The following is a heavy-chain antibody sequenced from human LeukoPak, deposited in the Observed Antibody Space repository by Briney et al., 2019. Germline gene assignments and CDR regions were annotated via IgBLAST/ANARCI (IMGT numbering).Heavy chain of an antibody. CDR3: ARDLSGWELQEY. V-gene: IGHV3-7*01. D-gene: IGHD1-26*01. CDR2: IKQDGSEK. Sequence: PGGSLRLSCAPSGFTLISFWISWVRAAPGRGLEWVANIKQDGSEKYYVDPVKGRFTISRDNAKNSLYLQMNSLRAEDTAVYYCARDLSGWELQEYWGQGTLVTVSS. J-gene: IGHJ4*01. CDR1: GFTLISFW.